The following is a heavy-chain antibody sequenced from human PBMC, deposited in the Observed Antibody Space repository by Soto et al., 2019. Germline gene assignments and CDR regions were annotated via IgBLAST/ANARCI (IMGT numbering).Heavy chain of an antibody. J-gene: IGHJ6*03. D-gene: IGHD4-17*01. Sequence: PSETLSLTCTVSGGSISSGGSSWSWIRQHPGKGLEWIGYIYYSGRANYSPSLESRVIISVDTSRSQFSLNLSSVTAADTAIYYCARHKKSHGDYGYYYMDVWGKGTTVTVSS. CDR2: IYYSGRA. V-gene: IGHV4-61*08. CDR1: GGSISSGGSS. CDR3: ARHKKSHGDYGYYYMDV.